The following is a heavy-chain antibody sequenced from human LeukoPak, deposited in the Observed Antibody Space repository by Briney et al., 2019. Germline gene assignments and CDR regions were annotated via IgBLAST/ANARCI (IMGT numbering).Heavy chain of an antibody. Sequence: GGSLRLSRAASGFTFDDYAMHWVRQAPGKGLEWVSGISWNSGSIGYADSVKGRFTISRDNAKNSLYLQMNSLRAEDMALYYCAKGSGKFGEASMDYWGQGTLVTVSS. V-gene: IGHV3-9*03. CDR3: AKGSGKFGEASMDY. CDR2: ISWNSGSI. D-gene: IGHD3-10*01. J-gene: IGHJ4*02. CDR1: GFTFDDYA.